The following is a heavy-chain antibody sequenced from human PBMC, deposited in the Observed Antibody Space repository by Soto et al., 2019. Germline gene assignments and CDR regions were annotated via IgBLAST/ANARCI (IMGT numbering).Heavy chain of an antibody. V-gene: IGHV3-23*01. D-gene: IGHD2-8*01. CDR1: GFTFSSYA. CDR2: ISGSGGST. J-gene: IGHJ5*02. Sequence: GGSLRLSCAASGFTFSSYAMSWVRQAPGKGLEWVSAISGSGGSTYYAYSVKGRFTITRDNSKNTLYLQMNSLRAEDTAVYYCAKDSLVGGYCTNGVCYNNWFDPWGQGTLVTVSS. CDR3: AKDSLVGGYCTNGVCYNNWFDP.